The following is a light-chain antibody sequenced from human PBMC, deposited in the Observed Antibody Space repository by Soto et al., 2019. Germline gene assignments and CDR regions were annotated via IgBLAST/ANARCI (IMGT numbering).Light chain of an antibody. Sequence: DIQMTQSPSTLSASVGDRVTITCRASQSIDSWLAWYHQKPGKAPKLLIYKASSLQSGVPSRFSGSGSGTEFTLTITGLQPDDFATYYCQQYNTYPLTFGGGTKVEI. CDR1: QSIDSW. CDR2: KAS. V-gene: IGKV1-5*03. J-gene: IGKJ4*01. CDR3: QQYNTYPLT.